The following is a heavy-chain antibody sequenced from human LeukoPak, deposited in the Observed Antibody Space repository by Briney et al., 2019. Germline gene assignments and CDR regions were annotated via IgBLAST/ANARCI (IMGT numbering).Heavy chain of an antibody. Sequence: GGSLRLSCAASGFTFSSYGMHWVRQAPGKGLEWVTVIWYDGSNKYYADSVKGRFTISRDNSKNTLYLQMNSLRAEDTAVYYCATYDTSGYSKYYFDYWGREPWSPSPQ. J-gene: IGHJ4*02. CDR1: GFTFSSYG. CDR2: IWYDGSNK. V-gene: IGHV3-33*01. D-gene: IGHD3-22*01. CDR3: ATYDTSGYSKYYFDY.